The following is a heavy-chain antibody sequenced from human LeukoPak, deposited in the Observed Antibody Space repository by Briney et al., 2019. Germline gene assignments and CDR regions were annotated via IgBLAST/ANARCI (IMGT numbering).Heavy chain of an antibody. CDR3: ARDYTILPYMDV. CDR1: GYTFTGYY. J-gene: IGHJ6*03. CDR2: INPNSGGT. D-gene: IGHD3-3*01. V-gene: IGHV1-2*02. Sequence: ASVKVSCKASGYTFTGYYMHWVRQAPGQGLAWMGWINPNSGGTNYAQKFQGRVTMTRDTSISTAYMDLSRLRSDDTAVYYCARDYTILPYMDVWGKGTTVTVSS.